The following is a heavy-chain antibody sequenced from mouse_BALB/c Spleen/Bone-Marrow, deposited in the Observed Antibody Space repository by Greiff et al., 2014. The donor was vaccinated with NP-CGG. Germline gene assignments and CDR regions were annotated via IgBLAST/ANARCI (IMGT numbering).Heavy chain of an antibody. CDR3: TRVTTDWYFDV. Sequence: VQLQQSGPELVKPGASVKISCKASGYSFTGYFMNWVMQSHGKSLEWIGRINPYNGDTFYNLKFKGKATLTVDKSSSTAHMELRSLASEDSAVYYCTRVTTDWYFDVWGAGTTVTVSS. CDR2: INPYNGDT. V-gene: IGHV1-20*02. CDR1: GYSFTGYF. J-gene: IGHJ1*01. D-gene: IGHD1-1*01.